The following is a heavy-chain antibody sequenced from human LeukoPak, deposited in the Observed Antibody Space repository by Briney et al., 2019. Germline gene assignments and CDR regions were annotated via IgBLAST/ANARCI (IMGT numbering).Heavy chain of an antibody. CDR1: GYSFTSYW. CDR3: ARQEDCSGGSCYSGPRYNWFDP. V-gene: IGHV5-51*01. CDR2: IYPGNSDT. Sequence: GESLKISCKGSGYSFTSYWIGWVRQMPGKGLEWMGIIYPGNSDTRYSPSFQGQVTISADKSISTAYLQWSSLKASDTAMYYCARQEDCSGGSCYSGPRYNWFDPWGQGTLVTVSS. J-gene: IGHJ5*02. D-gene: IGHD2-15*01.